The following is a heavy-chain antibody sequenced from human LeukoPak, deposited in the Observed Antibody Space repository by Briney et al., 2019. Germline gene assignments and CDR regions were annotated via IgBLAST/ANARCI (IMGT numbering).Heavy chain of an antibody. J-gene: IGHJ6*03. Sequence: SVKVSCKASGGSFSSYAISWVRQAPGQGLEWMGGIIPIFGTANYAQKFQGRVTITADESTSTAYMELSSLRSEDTAVYYCARDGDRGYYYMDVWGKGTTVTVSS. CDR3: ARDGDRGYYYMDV. CDR2: IIPIFGTA. V-gene: IGHV1-69*13. CDR1: GGSFSSYA. D-gene: IGHD3-10*01.